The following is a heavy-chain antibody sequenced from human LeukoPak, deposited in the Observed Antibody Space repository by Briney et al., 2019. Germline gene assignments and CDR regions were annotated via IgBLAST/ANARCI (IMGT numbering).Heavy chain of an antibody. D-gene: IGHD6-19*01. CDR3: ARRGSGWYYFDY. V-gene: IGHV4-39*01. CDR2: IYYSGST. J-gene: IGHJ4*02. Sequence: WVRQPPGKGLEWIGRIYYSGSTYYNPSLKSRVTISVDTSKNQFSLKLSSVTAADTAVYYCARRGSGWYYFDYWGQGTLVTVSS.